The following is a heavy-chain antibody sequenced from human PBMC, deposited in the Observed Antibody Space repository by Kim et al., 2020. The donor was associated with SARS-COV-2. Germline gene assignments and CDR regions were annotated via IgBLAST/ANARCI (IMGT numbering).Heavy chain of an antibody. CDR2: ISSSGSTI. CDR1: GFTFSSYE. D-gene: IGHD2-2*01. Sequence: GGSLRLSCAASGFTFSSYEMNWVRQAPGKGLEWVSYISSSGSTIYYADSVKGRFTISRDNAKNSLYLQMNSLRAEDTAVYYCARIQRCRSSTSCHHYYYYYGMDVWGQGTTGSVS. V-gene: IGHV3-48*03. J-gene: IGHJ6*02. CDR3: ARIQRCRSSTSCHHYYYYYGMDV.